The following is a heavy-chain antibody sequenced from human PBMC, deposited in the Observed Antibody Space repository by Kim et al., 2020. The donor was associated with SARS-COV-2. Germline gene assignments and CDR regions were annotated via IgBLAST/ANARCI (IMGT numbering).Heavy chain of an antibody. J-gene: IGHJ4*02. CDR2: GGTT. D-gene: IGHD3-10*01. Sequence: GGTTDYAAPENGRFTTSRDDPKNTLFLQMNSLKPEDTAVYYCATGVSTLDSWGQGTLVTVSS. CDR3: ATGVSTLDS. V-gene: IGHV3-15*01.